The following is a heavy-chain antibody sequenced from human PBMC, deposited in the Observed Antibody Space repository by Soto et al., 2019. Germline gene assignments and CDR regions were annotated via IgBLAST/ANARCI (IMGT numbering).Heavy chain of an antibody. J-gene: IGHJ3*02. CDR1: GYTFTGYY. Sequence: ASVKVSCKASGYTFTGYYMHWVRQAPGQGLEWMGWINPNSGGTNYAQKFQGRVTMTRDTSISTAYMELSRLRSHDTAVYYCECGRQIRNAFDIWGQGTMVTGS. V-gene: IGHV1-2*02. CDR3: ECGRQIRNAFDI. CDR2: INPNSGGT. D-gene: IGHD3-3*02.